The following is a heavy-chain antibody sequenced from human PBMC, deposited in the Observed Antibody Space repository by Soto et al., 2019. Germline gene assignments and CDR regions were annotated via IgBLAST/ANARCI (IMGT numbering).Heavy chain of an antibody. CDR2: ILADYNT. Sequence: EVQLLESGGGLVQPGGPLTLSCAASGFPFSDYTMSWVRQAPGKALESISAILADYNTYYTDSVRGRFTISRDNSKNTLYLEMNSLRAEDTAVYYCARRVSGYFGYWGQGALVNVSS. CDR3: ARRVSGYFGY. V-gene: IGHV3-23*01. J-gene: IGHJ4*02. CDR1: GFPFSDYT. D-gene: IGHD6-19*01.